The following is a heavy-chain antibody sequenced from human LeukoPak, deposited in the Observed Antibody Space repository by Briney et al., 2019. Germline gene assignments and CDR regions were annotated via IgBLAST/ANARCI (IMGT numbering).Heavy chain of an antibody. J-gene: IGHJ5*02. CDR3: AKDTEILWFGAMAHNWFDP. V-gene: IGHV3-30*02. CDR2: IRYDGSNK. CDR1: GFTFSSYG. Sequence: GGSLRLSCAASGFTFSSYGMHWVRQAPGKGLEWVAFIRYDGSNKYYADSVKGRFTISRDNSKNTLYLQMNSLRAEDTAVYYCAKDTEILWFGAMAHNWFDPWGQGTLVTVSS. D-gene: IGHD3-10*01.